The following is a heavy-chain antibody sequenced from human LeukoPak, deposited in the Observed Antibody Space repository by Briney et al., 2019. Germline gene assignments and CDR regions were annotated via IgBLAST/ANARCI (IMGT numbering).Heavy chain of an antibody. Sequence: GRSLRLSCAASGFTFDDYGMSWVRQAPGKGLEWVSGINWNGGSTGYADSVKGRFTISRDNAKNSLYLQMNSPRAEDTALYYCARYLPEPYSSGWYLRAYYFDYWGQGTLVTVSS. CDR3: ARYLPEPYSSGWYLRAYYFDY. CDR1: GFTFDDYG. V-gene: IGHV3-20*04. D-gene: IGHD6-19*01. CDR2: INWNGGST. J-gene: IGHJ4*02.